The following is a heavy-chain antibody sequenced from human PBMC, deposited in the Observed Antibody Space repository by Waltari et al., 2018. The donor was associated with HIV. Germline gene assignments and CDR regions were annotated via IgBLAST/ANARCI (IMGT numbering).Heavy chain of an antibody. J-gene: IGHJ6*02. CDR1: GGSISSYY. D-gene: IGHD3-3*01. CDR2: IYYSGST. Sequence: QVQLQESGPGLVKPSETLSLTCTVSGGSISSYYWSWIRQPPGKGLEWIGYIYYSGSTNPNPSLKSRVTISVDTSKNQFSLKLSSVTAADTAVYYCARDRDFWSGHYYYYGMDVWGQGTTVTVSS. CDR3: ARDRDFWSGHYYYYGMDV. V-gene: IGHV4-59*01.